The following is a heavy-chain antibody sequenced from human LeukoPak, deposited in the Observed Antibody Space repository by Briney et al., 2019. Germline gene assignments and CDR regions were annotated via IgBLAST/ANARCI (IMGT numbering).Heavy chain of an antibody. V-gene: IGHV3-15*01. Sequence: GGSLRLSCAASGFTFSNAWMSWVRQAPGKGLEWVGRIKSKTDGGTTDYAAPVKGRFTISRDNSKNTLYFQMNSLRAEDTAVYYCARVAYPNYFDYWGQGVLVTVSS. J-gene: IGHJ4*02. CDR1: GFTFSNAW. CDR3: ARVAYPNYFDY. D-gene: IGHD2-8*01. CDR2: IKSKTDGGTT.